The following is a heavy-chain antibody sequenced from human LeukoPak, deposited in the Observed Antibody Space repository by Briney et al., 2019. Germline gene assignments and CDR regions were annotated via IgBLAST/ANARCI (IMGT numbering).Heavy chain of an antibody. V-gene: IGHV1-8*01. CDR3: ARLISQIYDFWSGYYYYMDV. CDR1: GYTFTSYD. J-gene: IGHJ6*03. Sequence: ASVKVSCKAPGYTFTSYDINWVRQATGQGLEWMGWMNPNSGNTGYAQKFQGRVTMTRNTSISTAYMELSSLRSEDTAVYYCARLISQIYDFWSGYYYYMDVWGKGTTVTVSS. CDR2: MNPNSGNT. D-gene: IGHD3-3*01.